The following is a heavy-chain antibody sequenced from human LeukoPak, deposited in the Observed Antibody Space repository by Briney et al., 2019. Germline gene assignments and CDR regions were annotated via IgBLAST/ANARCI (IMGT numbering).Heavy chain of an antibody. CDR3: ARKALRYRLAYGDY. CDR1: GFTFSTYA. CDR2: ISANGGST. V-gene: IGHV3-23*01. J-gene: IGHJ4*02. Sequence: GGSLRLSCAASGFTFSTYAMSWVRQAPGKGLEWVSAISANGGSTFYADSVKGRFTVSRDSSKDTLYLQMNSLRAEDTAVYFCARKALRYRLAYGDYWGQGTLVTVSS. D-gene: IGHD5-12*01.